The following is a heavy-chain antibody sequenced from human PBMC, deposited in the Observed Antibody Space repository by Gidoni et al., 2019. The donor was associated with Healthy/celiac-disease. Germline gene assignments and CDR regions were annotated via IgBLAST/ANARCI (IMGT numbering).Heavy chain of an antibody. Sequence: QVQLVESGGGVVQPGRSLRLSCAASGFTFSSYGLHWVRQAPGKGLEWVAVIWYDGSNKYYADSVKGRFTISRDNSKNTLYLQMNSLRAEDTAVYYCARDFDYCSGGSCYSGEVGYWGQGTLVTVSS. CDR2: IWYDGSNK. J-gene: IGHJ4*02. D-gene: IGHD2-15*01. CDR3: ARDFDYCSGGSCYSGEVGY. V-gene: IGHV3-33*01. CDR1: GFTFSSYG.